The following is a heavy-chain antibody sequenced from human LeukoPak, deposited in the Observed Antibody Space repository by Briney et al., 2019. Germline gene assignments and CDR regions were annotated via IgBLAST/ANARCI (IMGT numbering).Heavy chain of an antibody. V-gene: IGHV5-51*01. Sequence: GESLQISCQGSGYRFPTYWIAWVRQMPGKGLEWMGIIYPDESNIRYSPSFQGQVTISADKSISTAYLQWSSLKASDTAMYYCARPPSRGYSSSFEYWGQGTLVTVSS. CDR2: IYPDESNI. J-gene: IGHJ4*02. D-gene: IGHD2-2*03. CDR1: GYRFPTYW. CDR3: ARPPSRGYSSSFEY.